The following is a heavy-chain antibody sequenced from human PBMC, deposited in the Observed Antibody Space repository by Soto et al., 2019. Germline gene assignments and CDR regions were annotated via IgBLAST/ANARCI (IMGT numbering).Heavy chain of an antibody. V-gene: IGHV3-48*02. CDR3: VREEASGSSVLTNHHHQKAMHV. Sequence: GGSLRLSCVASGFTFSRYNIHWVRQAPGKGLEWVAYVTTSGDTVFYADSVEGRFAISRDVATNSVHLQMHSLRDEDTAVYYCVREEASGSSVLTNHHHQKAMHVSCKTIMVTVS. D-gene: IGHD3-10*01. CDR1: GFTFSRYN. J-gene: IGHJ6*04. CDR2: VTTSGDTV.